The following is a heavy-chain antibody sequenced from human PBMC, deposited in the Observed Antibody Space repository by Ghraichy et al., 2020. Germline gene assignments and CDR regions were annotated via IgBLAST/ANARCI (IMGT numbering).Heavy chain of an antibody. V-gene: IGHV3-23*01. CDR2: ISGSGVIT. D-gene: IGHD3-9*01. J-gene: IGHJ4*02. Sequence: GGSLRLSCAASGFPFSSYAMSWVRQAPGKGLEWVLGISGSGVITYYADSVKGRFTISRDNSKNTLYLQMNSLRAEDTAIYYCATRPYYDILTGYGGLDYWGQGTLVTVSS. CDR3: ATRPYYDILTGYGGLDY. CDR1: GFPFSSYA.